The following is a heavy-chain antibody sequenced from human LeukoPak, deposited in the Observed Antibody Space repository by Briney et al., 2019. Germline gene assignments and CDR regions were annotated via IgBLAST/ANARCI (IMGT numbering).Heavy chain of an antibody. CDR1: GYTFTGYY. V-gene: IGHV1-2*02. Sequence: VASVKVSCKASGYTFTGYYMHWVRQAPGQGLEWMGWINPNSGGTNYAQKFQGRVTMTRDTSTSTAYMELSRLRSDDTAVYYCARTLSLAHYYDSSGYYYVVSDDAFDIWGQGTMVTVSS. CDR2: INPNSGGT. CDR3: ARTLSLAHYYDSSGYYYVVSDDAFDI. D-gene: IGHD3-22*01. J-gene: IGHJ3*02.